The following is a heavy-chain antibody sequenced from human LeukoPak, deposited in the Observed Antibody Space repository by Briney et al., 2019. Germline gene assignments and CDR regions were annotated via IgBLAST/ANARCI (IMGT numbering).Heavy chain of an antibody. V-gene: IGHV1-69*13. CDR1: GGTFSSYA. D-gene: IGHD3-10*01. J-gene: IGHJ4*02. CDR3: RVSQTEFGEYYFDY. Sequence: GASVKVSCKASGGTFSSYAISWVRQAPGQGLEWMGGIIPIFGTANYAQKFQGRVTITADESTSTAYMELSSLRSEDTAVYYCRVSQTEFGEYYFDYWGQGTLVTVSS. CDR2: IIPIFGTA.